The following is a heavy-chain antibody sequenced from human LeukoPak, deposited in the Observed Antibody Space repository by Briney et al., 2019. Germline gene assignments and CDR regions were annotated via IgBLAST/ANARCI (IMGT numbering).Heavy chain of an antibody. CDR1: GFTFSSYA. CDR3: AKLPGSSGWHGFYYFDY. CDR2: ISGSGGST. V-gene: IGHV3-23*01. Sequence: PGGSLRLSCAASGFTFSSYAMSWVRQAPGKGPEWVSAISGSGGSTYYADSVKGRFTISRDNSKNTLYLQMNSLRAEDTAVYYCAKLPGSSGWHGFYYFDYWGQGTLVTVSS. D-gene: IGHD6-19*01. J-gene: IGHJ4*02.